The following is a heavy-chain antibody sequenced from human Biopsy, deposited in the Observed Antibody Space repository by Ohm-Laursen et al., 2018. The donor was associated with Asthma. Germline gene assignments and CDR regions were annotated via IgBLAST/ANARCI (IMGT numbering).Heavy chain of an antibody. V-gene: IGHV1-2*06. CDR1: AYTFIGYH. CDR2: INPNGGAT. J-gene: IGHJ5*02. D-gene: IGHD7-27*01. Sequence: SVKVSCNASAYTFIGYHLHWVRQAPGEGLEWMGRINPNGGATIYAQKFQGRVTMTGDTSISTAYMELSRLTSDDTAVYYCARVQKSPGDRWFDPWGQGTLVTVSS. CDR3: ARVQKSPGDRWFDP.